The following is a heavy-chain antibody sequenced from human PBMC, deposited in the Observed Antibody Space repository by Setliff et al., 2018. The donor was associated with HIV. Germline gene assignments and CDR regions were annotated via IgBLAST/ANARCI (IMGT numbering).Heavy chain of an antibody. Sequence: EASVKVSCKAFGYTLTNYGISWVRQAPGQGLEWMGWISAYSGNTNYVQKFQGRVTMTTDTSTSTTYMELRSLTSDDTAVYYCASCSAGSCYSNGYYYYGVDVWGQGTTVTVS. V-gene: IGHV1-18*01. D-gene: IGHD2-15*01. J-gene: IGHJ6*02. CDR2: ISAYSGNT. CDR3: ASCSAGSCYSNGYYYYGVDV. CDR1: GYTLTNYG.